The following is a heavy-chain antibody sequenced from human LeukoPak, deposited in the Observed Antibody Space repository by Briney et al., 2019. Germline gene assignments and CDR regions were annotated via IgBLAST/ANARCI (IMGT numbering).Heavy chain of an antibody. Sequence: PGRSLRLSCAASGFTFDGYAMHWVRQAPGKGLEWVSGIDWNSGRIGYADSVKGRFTISRDNARNSLDLQMNSLRTDDTALYYLKKERSRGGPDSGGQEPLVPVPS. D-gene: IGHD1-26*01. CDR2: IDWNSGRI. CDR3: KKERSRGGPDS. J-gene: IGHJ5*01. CDR1: GFTFDGYA. V-gene: IGHV3-9*01.